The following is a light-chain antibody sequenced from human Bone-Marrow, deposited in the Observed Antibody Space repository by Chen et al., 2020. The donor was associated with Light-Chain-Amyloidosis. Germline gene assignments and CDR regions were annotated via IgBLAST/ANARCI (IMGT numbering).Light chain of an antibody. CDR2: DTS. J-gene: IGKJ4*01. V-gene: IGKV3-11*01. CDR3: QQRQAWPIT. CDR1: QSVSNY. Sequence: EIVLTQSPATLSLSPGERATLSCRASQSVSNYLAWYQQRPGQAPRLLIYDTSNRAPGIPARFSGRGSGTDCTLTISSLQPEDFAIYYCQQRQAWPITFGGGTNVEIK.